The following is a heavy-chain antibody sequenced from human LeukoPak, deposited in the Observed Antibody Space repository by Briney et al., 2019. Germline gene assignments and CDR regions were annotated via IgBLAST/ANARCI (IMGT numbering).Heavy chain of an antibody. Sequence: GGSLRLSCAASGFTFSDYYMSWIRQAPGKGLEWVSYISSSGSTIYYADSVKGRFTISRDNAKNSLYLQMNSLRAEDTAVYYCARSIVVVVAATGWFDPWGQGTLVTVSS. J-gene: IGHJ5*02. CDR3: ARSIVVVVAATGWFDP. D-gene: IGHD2-15*01. CDR1: GFTFSDYY. CDR2: ISSSGSTI. V-gene: IGHV3-11*04.